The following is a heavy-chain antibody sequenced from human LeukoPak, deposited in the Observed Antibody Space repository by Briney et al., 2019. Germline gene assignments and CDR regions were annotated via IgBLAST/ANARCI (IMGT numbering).Heavy chain of an antibody. Sequence: PGGSLRLSCAASGFTFSSYGMHWVRQAPGKGLEWVAAIWYDGSNKYYADSVKGRFTISRDNSKNTLYLQMNSLRAEDTAVYYCARWSSGPDAFDIWGQGTMVTVSS. J-gene: IGHJ3*02. CDR2: IWYDGSNK. V-gene: IGHV3-33*01. CDR3: ARWSSGPDAFDI. D-gene: IGHD3-22*01. CDR1: GFTFSSYG.